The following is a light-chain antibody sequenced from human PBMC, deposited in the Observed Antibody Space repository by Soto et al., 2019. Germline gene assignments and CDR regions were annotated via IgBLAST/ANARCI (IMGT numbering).Light chain of an antibody. CDR2: GDN. CDR3: QSYDSSLSAWV. Sequence: QSVLTQPPSVSGAPGQRVTISCTGSSSNIGAGYDVHWYQQLPGTAPKLLIYGDNNRPSGVPDRFSGSKSGTSASLALTGLQADDEADYYCQSYDSSLSAWVFGGGTKLTVL. CDR1: SSNIGAGYD. V-gene: IGLV1-40*01. J-gene: IGLJ3*02.